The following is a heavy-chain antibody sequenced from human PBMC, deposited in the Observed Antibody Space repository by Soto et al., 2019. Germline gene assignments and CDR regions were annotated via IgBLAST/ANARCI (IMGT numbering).Heavy chain of an antibody. D-gene: IGHD1-7*01. J-gene: IGHJ6*02. CDR3: AREEYNWNYLYYYYGMDV. CDR2: INPNSGGT. V-gene: IGHV1-2*04. Sequence: QVQLVQSGAEVKKPGASVKVSCKASGYTFTGYYMHWVRQAPGQGLEWMGWINPNSGGTNYAQKFQGWVTMHRDTCISTAYMELSRLRSDDTAVYYCAREEYNWNYLYYYYGMDVWGQGTTVTVSS. CDR1: GYTFTGYY.